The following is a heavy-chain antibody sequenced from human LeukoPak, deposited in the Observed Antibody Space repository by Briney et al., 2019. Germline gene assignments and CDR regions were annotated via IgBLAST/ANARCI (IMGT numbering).Heavy chain of an antibody. V-gene: IGHV3-30*02. CDR2: IRYDGTNE. D-gene: IGHD1-14*01. J-gene: IGHJ4*02. CDR3: AKDLEGAVHGIHY. CDR1: GFSFSTYG. Sequence: AGGSLRLSCAASGFSFSTYGMHWVRQAPGQGLEWVALIRYDGTNEYYADSVKGRFTISRDNSKNTLYLQMNSLRPEDTAVYHCAKDLEGAVHGIHYWGQGTLVTVSS.